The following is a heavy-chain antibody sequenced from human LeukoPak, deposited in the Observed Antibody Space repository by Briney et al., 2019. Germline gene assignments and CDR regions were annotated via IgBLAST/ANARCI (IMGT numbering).Heavy chain of an antibody. CDR3: ATKQWLAPPPDS. CDR2: INTDGTVT. Sequence: GGSLRLSCAASGFTFSKYWMLRVRQAPATELESVSRINTDGTVTTYADSVKGRFTVTRDNADNTMFLQMNSVRDEDTAVYYCATKQWLAPPPDSWGQGTPVTVSS. V-gene: IGHV3-74*01. D-gene: IGHD6-19*01. CDR1: GFTFSKYW. J-gene: IGHJ4*02.